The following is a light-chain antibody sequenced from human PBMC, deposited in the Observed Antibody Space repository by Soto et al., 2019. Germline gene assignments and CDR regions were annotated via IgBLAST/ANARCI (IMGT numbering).Light chain of an antibody. CDR3: QQYGTSPT. CDR2: GAS. Sequence: VLSHAPYTLSLSPGERATLSCRASLSVNSNYLAWYQQKPGQAPRLLIYGASTRATGIPDRFSGSGSGTDFILTISRVEPEDFAVYHCQQYGTSPTFGQGTKVDIK. V-gene: IGKV3-20*01. J-gene: IGKJ1*01. CDR1: LSVNSNY.